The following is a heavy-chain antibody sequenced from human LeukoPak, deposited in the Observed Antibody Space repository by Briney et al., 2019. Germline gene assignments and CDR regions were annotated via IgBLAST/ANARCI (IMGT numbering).Heavy chain of an antibody. CDR3: ARGSGWYFY. CDR2: IYYSGST. CDR1: GGSISSYY. Sequence: SETLSLTCTVSGGSISSYYWSWIRQPPGKGLEWIGYIYYSGSTNYNPSLKSRVTISVDTSKNQFSLKLSSVTAADTAVYYCARGSGWYFYWGQGTLVTGSS. J-gene: IGHJ4*02. D-gene: IGHD6-19*01. V-gene: IGHV4-59*12.